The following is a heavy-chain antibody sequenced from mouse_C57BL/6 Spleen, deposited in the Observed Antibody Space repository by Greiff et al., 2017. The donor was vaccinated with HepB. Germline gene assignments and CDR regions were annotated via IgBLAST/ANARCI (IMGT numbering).Heavy chain of an antibody. J-gene: IGHJ2*01. CDR3: TRSRTGTNYFDY. CDR2: IDPETGGT. CDR1: GYTFTSYW. D-gene: IGHD4-1*01. V-gene: IGHV1-15*01. Sequence: QVQLQQPGAELVKPGASVKVSCKASGYTFTSYWMHWVKQTPVHGLEWIGAIDPETGGTAYNQKFKGKAILTADKSSSTAYMELRSLTSEDSAVYYCTRSRTGTNYFDYWGQGTTLTVSS.